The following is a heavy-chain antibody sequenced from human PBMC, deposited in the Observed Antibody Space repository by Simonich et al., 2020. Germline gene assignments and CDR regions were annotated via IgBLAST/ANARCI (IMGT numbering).Heavy chain of an antibody. Sequence: QVQLVQSGAEVKKPGASVKVSCKASGYTFTGYYMNWVRQAPGQGLEWMGWINPNSGGTNYAQKCQGRVTMTRDTSISTAYMELSRLRSDDTAVYYCARGALTGDYYYMDVWGKGTTVTVSS. CDR3: ARGALTGDYYYMDV. CDR1: GYTFTGYY. J-gene: IGHJ6*03. D-gene: IGHD7-27*01. V-gene: IGHV1-2*02. CDR2: INPNSGGT.